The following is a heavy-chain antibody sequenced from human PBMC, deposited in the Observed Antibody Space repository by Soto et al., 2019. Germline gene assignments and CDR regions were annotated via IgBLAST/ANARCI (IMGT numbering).Heavy chain of an antibody. CDR1: GRSMVMYY. Sequence: SEALSLTCTVSGRSMVMYYWEWVRPSPGGGLEWFGYIYYSGNIYYSGNTNYNPSLKSRVTISIDRSKNQFSLKLTSVTAADTAVYFCARDGRLMLRGFSFYNGMDVWGQGTTVT. J-gene: IGHJ6*02. CDR3: ARDGRLMLRGFSFYNGMDV. V-gene: IGHV4-59*01. CDR2: IYYSGNIYYSGNT. D-gene: IGHD3-10*01.